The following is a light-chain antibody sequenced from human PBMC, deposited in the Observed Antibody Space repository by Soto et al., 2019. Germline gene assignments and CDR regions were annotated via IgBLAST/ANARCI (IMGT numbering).Light chain of an antibody. CDR2: DAS. V-gene: IGKV1-5*01. CDR1: ESISNW. J-gene: IGKJ1*01. Sequence: DIKITQSPPTLSASVGDRVTITCRASESISNWLAWYQQKPRQAPKLLIYDASRLQSGVPSRFSGSGSGTEFTLTFTSLQPDEFATYLCQQYNSYLTFDQGTKV. CDR3: QQYNSYLT.